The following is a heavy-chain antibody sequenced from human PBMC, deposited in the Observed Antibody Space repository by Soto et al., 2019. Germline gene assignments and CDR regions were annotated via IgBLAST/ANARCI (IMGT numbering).Heavy chain of an antibody. CDR3: ARDGKGEYYYGSGSPNYYYYGMDV. CDR1: GGTFSSYA. V-gene: IGHV1-69*13. Sequence: SVKVSCKASGGTFSSYAISWVRQAPGQGLEWIGGIIPIFGTANYAQKFQGRVTITADESTSTAYMELSSLRSEDTAVYYCARDGKGEYYYGSGSPNYYYYGMDVWGQGTTVTVSS. J-gene: IGHJ6*02. D-gene: IGHD3-10*01. CDR2: IIPIFGTA.